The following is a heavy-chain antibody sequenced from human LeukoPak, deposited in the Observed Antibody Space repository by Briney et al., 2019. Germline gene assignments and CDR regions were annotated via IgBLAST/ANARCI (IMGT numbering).Heavy chain of an antibody. J-gene: IGHJ4*02. CDR3: ARAFTDYDILTGYHRGYYFDY. V-gene: IGHV1-18*01. Sequence: ASVKVSRKASGYTFTSYGISWVRQAPGQGLEWMGWISAYNGNTNYAQKLQGRVTMTTDTSTSTAYMELRSLRSDDTAVYYCARAFTDYDILTGYHRGYYFDYWGQGTLVTVSS. CDR1: GYTFTSYG. D-gene: IGHD3-9*01. CDR2: ISAYNGNT.